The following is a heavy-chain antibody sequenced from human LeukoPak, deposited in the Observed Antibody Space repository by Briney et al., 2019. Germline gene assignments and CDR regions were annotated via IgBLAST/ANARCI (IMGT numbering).Heavy chain of an antibody. J-gene: IGHJ4*02. CDR3: ARASMGGRDYHLDS. V-gene: IGHV3-7*01. CDR1: GFTFSSYW. Sequence: PGGSLRLSCAASGFTFSSYWMTWVRQAPGKGLEWVANIKRDGTDKYYVDSVKGRFTISRDNAKNSLFLQLGSLRADDTAVYYCARASMGGRDYHLDSWGQGTLVTVSS. D-gene: IGHD4/OR15-4a*01. CDR2: IKRDGTDK.